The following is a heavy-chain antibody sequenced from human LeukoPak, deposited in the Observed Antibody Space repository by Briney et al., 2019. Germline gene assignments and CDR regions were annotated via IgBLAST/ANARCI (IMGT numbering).Heavy chain of an antibody. D-gene: IGHD2-2*01. Sequence: GGSLRLSCAASGFTFSSYEMNWVRQAPGKGLEWVSYISSSGSTIYYADSVKGRFTISRDNAKNSLYLQMNSLRAEDTAVYYGARGDVVRQKDYYFDYGGKGTLVTVSS. CDR3: ARGDVVRQKDYYFDY. J-gene: IGHJ4*02. CDR1: GFTFSSYE. CDR2: ISSSGSTI. V-gene: IGHV3-48*03.